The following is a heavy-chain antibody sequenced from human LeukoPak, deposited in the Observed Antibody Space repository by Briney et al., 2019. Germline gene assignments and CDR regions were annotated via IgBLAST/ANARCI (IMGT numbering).Heavy chain of an antibody. CDR1: GGTFSSYA. J-gene: IGHJ4*02. D-gene: IGHD3-10*01. Sequence: SVKVSCMASGGTFSSYAISWVRQAPGQGLEWMGGIIPIFGTANYAQKFQGRVTITADKSTSTAYMELSSLRSEDTAVYYCARGIYGSGSYPPDYWGQGTLVTVSS. CDR3: ARGIYGSGSYPPDY. V-gene: IGHV1-69*06. CDR2: IIPIFGTA.